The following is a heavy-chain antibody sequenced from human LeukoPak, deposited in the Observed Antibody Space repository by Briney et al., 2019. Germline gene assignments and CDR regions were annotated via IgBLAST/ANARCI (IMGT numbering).Heavy chain of an antibody. J-gene: IGHJ4*02. CDR1: GDSIRNYY. D-gene: IGHD6-6*01. V-gene: IGHV4-59*01. CDR3: ARDSPPQYASSSAGFDY. Sequence: SETLSLTCTVSGDSIRNYYWSWIRQPPGKGLEWIGYIYYRGNTNYNPSLKSRVIISIDTSKNQFSLKMSSVTAADTAVYFCARDSPPQYASSSAGFDYWGQGTLVAVSS. CDR2: IYYRGNT.